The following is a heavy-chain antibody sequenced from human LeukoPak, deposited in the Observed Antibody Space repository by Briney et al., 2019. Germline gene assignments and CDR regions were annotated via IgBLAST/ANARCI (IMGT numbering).Heavy chain of an antibody. Sequence: GESLKISCKGSGYTFTGYYLHWVRQAPGQGLEWMGWIIPHNGDTNYAQKFQGRVTMTRDTSISTAFMELNRLTSDDTAVHYCAREIPVAGRGGGDYWGQGTLVTVSS. CDR2: IIPHNGDT. D-gene: IGHD6-19*01. J-gene: IGHJ4*02. CDR1: GYTFTGYY. CDR3: AREIPVAGRGGGDY. V-gene: IGHV1-2*02.